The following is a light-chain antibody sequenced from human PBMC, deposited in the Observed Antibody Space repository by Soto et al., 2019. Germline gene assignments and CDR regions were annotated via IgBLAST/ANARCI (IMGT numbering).Light chain of an antibody. J-gene: IGLJ1*01. Sequence: QSVLTQPPSASGSPGQSVTISCTGTSSDVGGYNYVSWYQQHPGKAPKLMIYEVSKRPSGVPDRFSGSKSGNTASLTVSGLQAEDEADYYCSSYAGSNFCVFGTGTKVTVL. CDR2: EVS. CDR3: SSYAGSNFCV. CDR1: SSDVGGYNY. V-gene: IGLV2-8*01.